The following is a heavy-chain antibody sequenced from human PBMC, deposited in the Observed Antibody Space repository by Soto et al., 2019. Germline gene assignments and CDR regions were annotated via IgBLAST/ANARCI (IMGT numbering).Heavy chain of an antibody. CDR3: ARDDYGDYGY. D-gene: IGHD4-17*01. CDR2: ISAYNGNT. CDR1: GYTFTSYG. V-gene: IGHV1-18*01. J-gene: IGHJ4*02. Sequence: ASVKVSCQASGYTFTSYGISWVRQAPGQGLEWMGWISAYNGNTNYAQNLQCRVTMTTDTSTRTAYMELRSLRSDDTAVYYCARDDYGDYGYWGQGTLVTVSS.